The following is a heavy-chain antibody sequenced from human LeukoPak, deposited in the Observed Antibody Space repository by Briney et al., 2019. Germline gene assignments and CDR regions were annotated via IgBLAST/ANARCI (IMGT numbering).Heavy chain of an antibody. CDR1: GYSFNSQG. CDR3: ARDSPLRGAALGSYYYMDV. J-gene: IGHJ6*03. CDR2: INTDSGNP. V-gene: IGHV7-4-1*02. Sequence: GASVKVSCKASGYSFNSQGMNWVRQAPGQGLEWMGWINTDSGNPTYAQGFTGRFVFSLDSAVSTAYLQISSLKAEDTAVYYCARDSPLRGAALGSYYYMDVWGKGTTVTVSS. D-gene: IGHD6-13*01.